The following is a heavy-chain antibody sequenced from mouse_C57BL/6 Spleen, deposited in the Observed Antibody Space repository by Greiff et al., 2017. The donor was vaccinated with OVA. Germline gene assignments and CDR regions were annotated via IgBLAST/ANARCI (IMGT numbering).Heavy chain of an antibody. CDR3: ARDRGGYLDY. CDR2: INYDGSST. CDR1: GFTFSDYY. J-gene: IGHJ2*01. D-gene: IGHD3-1*01. Sequence: EVMLVESEGGLVQPGSSMKLSCTASGFTFSDYYMAWVRQVPEKGLEWVANINYDGSSTYYLDSLKSRFIISRDNAKNILYLQMSSLKSEDTATYYCARDRGGYLDYWGQGTTLTVSS. V-gene: IGHV5-16*01.